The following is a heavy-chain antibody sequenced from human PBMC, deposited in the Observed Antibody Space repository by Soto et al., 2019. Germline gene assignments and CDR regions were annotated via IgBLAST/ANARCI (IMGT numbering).Heavy chain of an antibody. CDR1: GFTLSGRS. J-gene: IGHJ6*04. CDR2: IDNAGTDS. V-gene: IGHV3-74*01. D-gene: IGHD3-10*01. Sequence: EVQLVESGAGLVQPGGCLRLSCASSGFTLSGRSMHWARQAPGKGLVWVSGIDNAGTDSTYADSVKGRFTSSRDNAKNMLYLQMNSLRVEDTAVYYCARGWFGPDVWGKGTTVTVSS. CDR3: ARGWFGPDV.